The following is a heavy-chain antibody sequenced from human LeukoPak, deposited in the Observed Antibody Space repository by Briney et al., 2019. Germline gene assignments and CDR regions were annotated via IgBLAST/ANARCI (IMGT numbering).Heavy chain of an antibody. CDR2: IRHNAGEK. V-gene: IGHV3-7*05. D-gene: IGHD6-19*01. CDR1: GFTFSTYW. Sequence: TGGSLRLSCAASGFTFSTYWMSWVRQAPGKGLEWVANIRHNAGEKYYVDSVKGRFTISRDNAKNSLYLQMNSLRAEDTAVYYCARRGSSGWYDRWGQGTLVTVSS. CDR3: ARRGSSGWYDR. J-gene: IGHJ5*02.